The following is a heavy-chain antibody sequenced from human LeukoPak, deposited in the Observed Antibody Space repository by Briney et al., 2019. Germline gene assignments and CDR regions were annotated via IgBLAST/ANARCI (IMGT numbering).Heavy chain of an antibody. V-gene: IGHV3-30-3*01. CDR2: ISYDGSNK. D-gene: IGHD3-3*01. Sequence: GGSLRLSCAASGFTFSSYAMHWVRQAPGKGLEWVAVISYDGSNKYYADSVKGRFTISRDNSKNTLYLQMNSLRAEDTAVYYCASSAPQDDFWSGYSAYWGQGTLVTVSS. J-gene: IGHJ4*02. CDR3: ASSAPQDDFWSGYSAY. CDR1: GFTFSSYA.